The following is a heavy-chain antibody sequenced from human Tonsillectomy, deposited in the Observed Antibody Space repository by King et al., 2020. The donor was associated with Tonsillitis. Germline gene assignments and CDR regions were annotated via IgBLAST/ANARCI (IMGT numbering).Heavy chain of an antibody. Sequence: VQLVESGGGLVQPGGSLRLSCAASAFTFSTYSMNWVRQAPGKGLEWVSYISSSSSTIYYADSVKGRFTISRDNAKNSLYLQMNSLRAEDTAVYYCARLTGERDYWGQGTLVTVSS. V-gene: IGHV3-48*01. CDR2: ISSSSSTI. J-gene: IGHJ4*02. CDR3: ARLTGERDY. D-gene: IGHD7-27*01. CDR1: AFTFSTYS.